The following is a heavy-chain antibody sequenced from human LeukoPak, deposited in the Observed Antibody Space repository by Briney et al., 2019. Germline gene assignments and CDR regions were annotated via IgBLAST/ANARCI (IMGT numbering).Heavy chain of an antibody. V-gene: IGHV6-1*01. CDR1: GDSVSSNSAA. D-gene: IGHD1-26*01. Sequence: SQTLSLTCAISGDSVSSNSAAWNWIRQSPSRGLEWLGRTYYRSKWHNDYAVSVKSRITINPDTSKNQFSLQLNSVTPEDTAVYYCARDLSGVVGATRAWFDPWGQGTLVTVSS. CDR3: ARDLSGVVGATRAWFDP. J-gene: IGHJ5*02. CDR2: TYYRSKWHN.